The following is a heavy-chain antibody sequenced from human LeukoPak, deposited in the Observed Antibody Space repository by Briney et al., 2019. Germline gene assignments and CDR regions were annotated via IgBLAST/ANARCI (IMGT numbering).Heavy chain of an antibody. CDR3: ARVNSGSHWYFDL. CDR2: IYYSGST. D-gene: IGHD3-10*01. Sequence: SETLSLTCTVSGGSISSYYWSWIRQPPGKGLEWIGCIYYSGSTNYNPSLKSRATISVDTSKNQFSLKLTSVTAADTAVYYCARVNSGSHWYFDLWGRGTLVTVSS. V-gene: IGHV4-59*01. CDR1: GGSISSYY. J-gene: IGHJ2*01.